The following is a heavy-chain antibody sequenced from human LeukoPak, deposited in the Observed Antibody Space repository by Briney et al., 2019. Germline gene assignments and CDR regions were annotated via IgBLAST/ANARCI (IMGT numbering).Heavy chain of an antibody. D-gene: IGHD3-10*01. CDR1: GFTFSDYY. J-gene: IGHJ4*02. Sequence: GSLRLSCAASGFTFSDYYMSWIRQAPGKGLEWVSAISGSGGSTYYADSVKGRFTISRDNSKNTLYLQMNSLRAEDTAVYYCAKELKSYYGSGSYDYWGQGTLVTVSS. CDR2: ISGSGGST. V-gene: IGHV3-23*01. CDR3: AKELKSYYGSGSYDY.